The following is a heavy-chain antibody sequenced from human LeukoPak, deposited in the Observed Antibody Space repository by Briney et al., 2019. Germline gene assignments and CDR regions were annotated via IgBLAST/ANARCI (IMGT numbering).Heavy chain of an antibody. CDR1: GYTFTGYY. J-gene: IGHJ4*02. CDR2: INPNSGGT. CDR3: ARDAPFRQDFDY. V-gene: IGHV1-2*06. Sequence: ASVKVSRKASGYTFTGYYMHWVRQAPGQGLEWMGRINPNSGGTNYAQKLQGRVTMTRDTSISTAYMELSRPRSDDTAVYYCARDAPFRQDFDYWGQGTLVTVSS.